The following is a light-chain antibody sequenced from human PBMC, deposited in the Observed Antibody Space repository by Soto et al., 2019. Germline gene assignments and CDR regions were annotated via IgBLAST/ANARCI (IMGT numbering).Light chain of an antibody. J-gene: IGKJ1*01. Sequence: EIVLTQSPATLSLSPGERATLSCGASQSVSSYLAWYQQKPGQAPRLLIYDASNRATGIPARFSGSRSGTDFTLTINRLEPEDFAVYYCQQYGSSPGTFGQGTKVHIK. CDR1: QSVSSY. CDR2: DAS. V-gene: IGKV3D-20*01. CDR3: QQYGSSPGT.